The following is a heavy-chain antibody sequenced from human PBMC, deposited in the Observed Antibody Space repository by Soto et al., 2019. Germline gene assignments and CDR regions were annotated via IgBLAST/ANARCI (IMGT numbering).Heavy chain of an antibody. CDR2: ISTYSGNT. CDR3: ARATYCSGGNCYYFDS. D-gene: IGHD2-15*01. V-gene: IGHV1-18*04. J-gene: IGHJ4*02. CDR1: GYTFTNFG. Sequence: QVQLVQSGAEVKKPGASVKVSCKALGYTFTNFGVSWVRQAPGQGLEWMGWISTYSGNTHYPQRLQGRVTMTTVTSSRTDYMELRSLRSDDTAVYYCARATYCSGGNCYYFDSWGQGTLVTVSS.